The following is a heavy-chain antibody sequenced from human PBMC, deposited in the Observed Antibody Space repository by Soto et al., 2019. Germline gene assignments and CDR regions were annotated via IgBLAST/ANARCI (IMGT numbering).Heavy chain of an antibody. CDR3: ARGRPSGSYYLLDN. CDR1: GNTFTSYD. V-gene: IGHV1-8*01. J-gene: IGHJ4*02. D-gene: IGHD3-10*01. Sequence: ASVKVSCKASGNTFTSYDINWVRQATGHGLEWMGWINPNSGNIGYAQKFQGRVTMTRDTAISTASMEVSRLRSDHTAVYYCARGRPSGSYYLLDNWRQETLGATSS. CDR2: INPNSGNI.